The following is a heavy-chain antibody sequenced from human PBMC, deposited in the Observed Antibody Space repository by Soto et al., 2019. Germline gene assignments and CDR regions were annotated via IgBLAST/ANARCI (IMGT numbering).Heavy chain of an antibody. CDR1: GFMFRDYY. V-gene: IGHV3-11*05. Sequence: QVQVVESGGGLVTPGGSLRLSCAASGFMFRDYYMSWIRLAPGKGPEWVSYISSSSSYTKYADSVKGRFNISRDNAKNKLYLQMTSLTAVDTAVYYCSAGVYAYDNSGYPRFRAWVQRTLVTVSS. CDR3: SAGVYAYDNSGYPRFRA. J-gene: IGHJ5*02. CDR2: ISSSSSYT. D-gene: IGHD3-22*01.